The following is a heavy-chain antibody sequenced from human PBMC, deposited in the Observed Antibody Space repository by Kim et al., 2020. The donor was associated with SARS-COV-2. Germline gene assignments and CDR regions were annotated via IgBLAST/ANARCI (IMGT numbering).Heavy chain of an antibody. Sequence: SETLSLTCAVYGGSFSGYYWSWIRQPPGKGLEWIGEINHSGSTNYNPSLKSRVTISVDTSKNQFSLKLSSVTAADTAVYYCASRSLSDIVATNTFDYWGQGTLVTVSS. CDR3: ASRSLSDIVATNTFDY. V-gene: IGHV4-34*01. CDR2: INHSGST. D-gene: IGHD5-12*01. CDR1: GGSFSGYY. J-gene: IGHJ4*02.